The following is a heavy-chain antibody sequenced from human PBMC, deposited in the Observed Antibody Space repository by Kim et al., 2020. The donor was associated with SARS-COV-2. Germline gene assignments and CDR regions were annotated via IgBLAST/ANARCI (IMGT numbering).Heavy chain of an antibody. CDR2: IYYSGST. J-gene: IGHJ6*02. D-gene: IGHD6-19*01. CDR3: ARRREYSSGWYTLEYYYGMDV. CDR1: GGSISSSSYY. V-gene: IGHV4-39*01. Sequence: SETLSLTCTVSGGSISSSSYYWGWIRQPPGKGLEWIGSIYYSGSTYYNPSLKSRVTISVDTSKNQFSLKLSSVTAADTAVYYCARRREYSSGWYTLEYYYGMDVWGQGTTVTVSS.